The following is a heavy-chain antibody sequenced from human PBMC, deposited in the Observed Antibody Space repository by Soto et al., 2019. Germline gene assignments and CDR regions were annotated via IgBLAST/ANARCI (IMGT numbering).Heavy chain of an antibody. Sequence: SETLSLTCTVSGGSISSGDYYWSWIRQPPGKGLEWIGYIYYSGSTYYNPSLKSRVTISVDTSKNQFSLKLRSEDTAVYYCARGCVDCGGYNDYWGQGTLVTVSS. V-gene: IGHV4-30-4*02. CDR1: GGSISSGDYY. D-gene: IGHD2-21*01. CDR3: ARGCVDCGGYNDY. J-gene: IGHJ4*02. CDR2: IYYSGST.